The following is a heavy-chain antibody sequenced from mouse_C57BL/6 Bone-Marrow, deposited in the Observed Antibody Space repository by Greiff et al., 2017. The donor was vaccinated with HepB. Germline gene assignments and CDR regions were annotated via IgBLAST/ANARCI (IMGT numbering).Heavy chain of an antibody. CDR1: GYTFTSYW. CDR2: IYPGNSDT. J-gene: IGHJ1*03. D-gene: IGHD1-1*01. Sequence: EVQLQQSGTVLARPGASVKMSCKTSGYTFTSYWMHWVKQRPGQGLEWIGAIYPGNSDTSYNQKFKGKAKLTAVTSASTAYMELSSLTNEDSAVYYCTKPYYYGSSYSYWYFDVWGTGTTVTVSS. V-gene: IGHV1-5*01. CDR3: TKPYYYGSSYSYWYFDV.